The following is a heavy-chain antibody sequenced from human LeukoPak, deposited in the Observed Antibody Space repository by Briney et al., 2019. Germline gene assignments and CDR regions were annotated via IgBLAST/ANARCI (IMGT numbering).Heavy chain of an antibody. CDR2: ISGSGGST. CDR3: ARDRGAAAGLDY. V-gene: IGHV3-23*01. Sequence: PGGSLRLSCAASGFNFSSYAMSWVRQAPGKGLEWVSSISGSGGSTYYADSVKGRFTISRDNAKNTLYLQMNSLRAEDTAVYYCARDRGAAAGLDYWGQGTLVTVSS. CDR1: GFNFSSYA. D-gene: IGHD6-13*01. J-gene: IGHJ4*02.